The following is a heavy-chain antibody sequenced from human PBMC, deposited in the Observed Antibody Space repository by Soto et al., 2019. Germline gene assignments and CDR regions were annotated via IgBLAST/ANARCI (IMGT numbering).Heavy chain of an antibody. Sequence: PGGSLRLSCAASGFTFSSYAMSWVRQAPGKGLEWVSAISGSGGSTYYADSVKGRFTISRDNSKNTLYLQMNSLRAEDTAVYYCATIGRYCSGGRCETNLLRREYWGQGTLVTVSS. D-gene: IGHD2-15*01. CDR1: GFTFSSYA. J-gene: IGHJ4*02. CDR3: ATIGRYCSGGRCETNLLRREY. CDR2: ISGSGGST. V-gene: IGHV3-23*01.